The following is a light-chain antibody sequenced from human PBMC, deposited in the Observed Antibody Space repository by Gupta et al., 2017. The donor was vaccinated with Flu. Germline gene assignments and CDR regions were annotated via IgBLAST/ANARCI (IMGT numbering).Light chain of an antibody. V-gene: IGKV1-33*01. J-gene: IGKJ2*01. Sequence: DIQMTQSPSSLSASVGDRVTITCQASQDISNYLNWYQHKPGKAPKLLIHHASNLATGVPSRFSGSEYGKDVTFTISSRQAEDIATNYCQQDENLPTYTFGQGTKLE. CDR1: QDISNY. CDR2: HAS. CDR3: QQDENLPTYT.